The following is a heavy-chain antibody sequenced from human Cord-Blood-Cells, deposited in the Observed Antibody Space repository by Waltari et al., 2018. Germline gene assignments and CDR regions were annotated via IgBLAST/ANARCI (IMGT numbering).Heavy chain of an antibody. J-gene: IGHJ3*02. CDR1: GFSLSTARMG. CDR3: ARIRLNWGSQGDAFDI. Sequence: QVTLKESGPVLVKPTETLTLTCTVSGFSLSTARMGVSWIRQPPGKALEWLAHIFSNDEKSYSTSLKSRLTISKDTSKSQVVLTMTNMDPVDTATYYCARIRLNWGSQGDAFDIWGQGTMVTVSS. V-gene: IGHV2-26*01. CDR2: IFSNDEK. D-gene: IGHD7-27*01.